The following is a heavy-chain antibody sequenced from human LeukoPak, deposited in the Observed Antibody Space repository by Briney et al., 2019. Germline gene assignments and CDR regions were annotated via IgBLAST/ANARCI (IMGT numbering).Heavy chain of an antibody. J-gene: IGHJ6*02. CDR2: IYTSGST. CDR1: GGSISSYY. V-gene: IGHV4-4*07. CDR3: ARDIPLSPLVATTYGMDV. Sequence: SETLSLTCTVSGGSISSYYWSWIRQPAGKGLEWIGRIYTSGSTNYNPSLKSRVTMSVDTSKNQFSLKLSSVTAADTAVYYCARDIPLSPLVATTYGMDVWGQGTTVTVSS. D-gene: IGHD5-12*01.